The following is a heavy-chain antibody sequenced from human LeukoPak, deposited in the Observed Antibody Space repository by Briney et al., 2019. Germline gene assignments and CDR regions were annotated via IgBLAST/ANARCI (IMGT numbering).Heavy chain of an antibody. J-gene: IGHJ6*03. CDR2: IYYSGTT. CDR1: GGSISSRTYY. Sequence: TSETLSLTCTVSGGSISSRTYYWGWIRQPPGKGLEWIGTIYYSGTTYYNPSLKSRVTISLDTSKNQFSLKLSSVTAADTAIYYCARDFSSSSTVYYYYYMDVWGKGTTVTVSS. CDR3: ARDFSSSSTVYYYYYMDV. D-gene: IGHD6-6*01. V-gene: IGHV4-39*07.